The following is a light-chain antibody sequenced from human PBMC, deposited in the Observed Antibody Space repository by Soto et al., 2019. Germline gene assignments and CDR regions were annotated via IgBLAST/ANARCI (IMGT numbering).Light chain of an antibody. CDR2: GAA. V-gene: IGKV3-20*01. CDR3: QQYHHWPVT. CDR1: QSVRGSY. Sequence: EMVLTQSPGTLSLSPGERATLSCRASQSVRGSYLAWYQQKPGQAPRLLIFGAASRATGIPDRFSGRGSGTDFTLTINSLQSEDVAVYYCQQYHHWPVTFGGGTKVDI. J-gene: IGKJ4*01.